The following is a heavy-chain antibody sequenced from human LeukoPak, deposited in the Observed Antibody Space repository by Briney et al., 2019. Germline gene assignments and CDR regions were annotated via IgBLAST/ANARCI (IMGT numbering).Heavy chain of an antibody. CDR2: LRSDTNSE. CDR1: GFSVSLYG. CDR3: ARGLRQADLAPVEF. J-gene: IGHJ4*02. V-gene: IGHV3-30*02. Sequence: GESLRLSCAASGFSVSLYGMHCVRQAPGKGLEWVAFLRSDTNSEHYAVSVKGRFAISRDTSKDTLNLQMRSLRVEDTALYYCARGLRQADLAPVEFWGQGTQVIVSS. D-gene: IGHD3-10*01.